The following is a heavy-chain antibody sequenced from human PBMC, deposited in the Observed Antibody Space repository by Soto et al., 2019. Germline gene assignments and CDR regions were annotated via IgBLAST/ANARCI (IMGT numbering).Heavy chain of an antibody. V-gene: IGHV4-4*07. J-gene: IGHJ4*02. D-gene: IGHD5-12*01. CDR3: AREGSYSAYNFAHGIQLWFFDF. CDR2: IFSSGST. CDR1: GGSINTFY. Sequence: SETLSLTCTVSGGSINTFYWSWVRQPAGKGLEWIGRIFSSGSTSFNPSLESRVAMSVDTSKNHFSLNLSSVTAADMAVYYCAREGSYSAYNFAHGIQLWFFDFWGQGALVTVSS.